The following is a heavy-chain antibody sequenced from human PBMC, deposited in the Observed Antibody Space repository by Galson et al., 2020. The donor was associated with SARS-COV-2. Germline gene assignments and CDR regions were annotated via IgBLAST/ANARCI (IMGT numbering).Heavy chain of an antibody. CDR3: ARGNSPCVTIFGVLTGTCGMDV. D-gene: IGHD3-3*01. J-gene: IGHJ6*02. CDR2: IYKSGNT. V-gene: IGHV4-61*02. CDR1: GASISSGSYY. Sequence: SETLPLTCTVSGASISSGSYYWSWIRQPAGKGLEWIGRIYKSGNTNYNPSLWSQVTISVDTSKNQFSLKLTSVTAADTAVYYCARGNSPCVTIFGVLTGTCGMDVWGQGTTVTVSS.